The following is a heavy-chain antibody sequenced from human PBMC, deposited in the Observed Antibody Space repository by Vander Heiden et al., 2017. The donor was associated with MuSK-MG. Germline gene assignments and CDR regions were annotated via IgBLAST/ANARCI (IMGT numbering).Heavy chain of an antibody. Sequence: ASGFTFSNYGMHWVRQAPGKGLEWVSFIRGDEKTKYSADSVKGRFTISRDNSRNTLYLQMNSLRPEDTAVYYCAKEPYRNYVDYYYYMDVWGKGTTVTVSS. CDR3: AKEPYRNYVDYYYYMDV. J-gene: IGHJ6*03. CDR2: IRGDEKTK. V-gene: IGHV3-30*02. CDR1: GFTFSNYG. D-gene: IGHD4-4*01.